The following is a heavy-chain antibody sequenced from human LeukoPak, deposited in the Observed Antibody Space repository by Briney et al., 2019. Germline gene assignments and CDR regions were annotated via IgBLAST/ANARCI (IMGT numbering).Heavy chain of an antibody. V-gene: IGHV3-21*01. D-gene: IGHD5-18*01. J-gene: IGHJ6*02. Sequence: GGSLRLSCAASEFTFSSYSMNWVRQAPGKGLEWVSSISSSSSYIYYADSVKGRFTISRDNAKNSLYLQMNSLRAEDTAVYYCARELGYSYGSYGMDVWGQGTTVTVSS. CDR3: ARELGYSYGSYGMDV. CDR1: EFTFSSYS. CDR2: ISSSSSYI.